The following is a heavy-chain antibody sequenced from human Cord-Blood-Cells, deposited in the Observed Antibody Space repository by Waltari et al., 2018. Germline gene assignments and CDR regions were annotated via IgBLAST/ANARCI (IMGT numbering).Heavy chain of an antibody. CDR2: INPNGGST. J-gene: IGHJ3*02. V-gene: IGHV1-46*01. CDR3: ARTGDDAFDI. D-gene: IGHD7-27*01. Sequence: QVQLVQSGAEVKKPGASVKVSCKAYGYTFTSYYMHWARQAPGQGLGWMRIINPNGGSTVYAQKFRGRVTMTRDTFTSTVYMELSSLRSEDTAVYYWARTGDDAFDIWGQGRSVTVSS. CDR1: GYTFTSYY.